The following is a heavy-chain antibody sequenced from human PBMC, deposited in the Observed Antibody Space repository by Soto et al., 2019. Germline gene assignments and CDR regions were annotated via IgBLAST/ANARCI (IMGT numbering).Heavy chain of an antibody. Sequence: SQTRPLPWTVSGDSISSSNHYWCWIRHPPGKGLEWIGSIYNGGSTYYNPSLKSRVTISVDTSKNQFSLELSSVTAADTAVHYCVRQGFRALHGLVDVWGQGTTVT. V-gene: IGHV4-39*01. CDR3: VRQGFRALHGLVDV. J-gene: IGHJ6*02. D-gene: IGHD1-26*01. CDR1: GDSISSSNHY. CDR2: IYNGGST.